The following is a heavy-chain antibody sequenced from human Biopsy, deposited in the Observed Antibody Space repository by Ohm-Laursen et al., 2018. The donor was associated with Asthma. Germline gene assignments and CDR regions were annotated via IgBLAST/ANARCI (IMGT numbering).Heavy chain of an antibody. CDR1: GGSITSSSYY. V-gene: IGHV4-39*01. Sequence: DTLSLTCTVSGGSITSSSYYWGWIRQPPGKGMEWIGSMYHSGSPYYHPSLKSRATISVDTAKNQLSLKMSSVTAADTAVYFCVRHQYSSSWSTFDYWGQGTTATVSS. CDR2: MYHSGSP. CDR3: VRHQYSSSWSTFDY. J-gene: IGHJ4*02. D-gene: IGHD3-22*01.